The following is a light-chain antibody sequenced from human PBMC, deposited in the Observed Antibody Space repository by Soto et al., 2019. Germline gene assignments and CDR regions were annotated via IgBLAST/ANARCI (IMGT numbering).Light chain of an antibody. V-gene: IGKV1-39*01. J-gene: IGKJ5*01. CDR2: AAS. CDR3: QQSYTTASIT. CDR1: QSISRN. Sequence: DIQMTQSPSSLSASVGDRVTITCRASQSISRNLNWYQHKPGKAPKLLIYAASSWQNGCPSRCSGGGAGTEVTLSISSLQPEDFGTYYCQQSYTTASITFGQGTRLEIK.